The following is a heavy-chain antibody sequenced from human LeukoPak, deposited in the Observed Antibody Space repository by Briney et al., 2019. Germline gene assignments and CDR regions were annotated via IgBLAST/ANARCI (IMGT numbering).Heavy chain of an antibody. CDR1: GGSISSYY. CDR2: IYYSGST. CDR3: ARDWPMVRGGGAFDI. J-gene: IGHJ3*02. V-gene: IGHV4-59*01. D-gene: IGHD3-10*01. Sequence: PSETLSLTCTVSGGSISSYYWSWIRQPPGKGLEWIGYIYYSGSTNYNPSRKSRVTISVDTSKNQFSLKLSSVTAADTAVYYCARDWPMVRGGGAFDIWGQGSMVTVSS.